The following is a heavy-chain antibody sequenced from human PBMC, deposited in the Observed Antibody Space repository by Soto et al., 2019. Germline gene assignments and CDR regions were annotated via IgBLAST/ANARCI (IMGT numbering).Heavy chain of an antibody. CDR2: IIPIFGTA. Sequence: SVKVSCKASGGTFSSYAISWVRQAPGQGLEWMGGIIPIFGTANYAQKFQGRVTITADKSTSTAYMELSSLRSEDTAVYYCARSFNWNYGINWFDPWGQRTLVTVSS. CDR3: ARSFNWNYGINWFDP. J-gene: IGHJ5*02. V-gene: IGHV1-69*06. CDR1: GGTFSSYA. D-gene: IGHD1-7*01.